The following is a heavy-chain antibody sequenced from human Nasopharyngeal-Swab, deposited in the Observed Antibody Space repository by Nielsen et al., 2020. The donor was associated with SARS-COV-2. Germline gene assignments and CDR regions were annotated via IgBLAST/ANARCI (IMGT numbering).Heavy chain of an antibody. J-gene: IGHJ4*02. Sequence: GRSLRLSCAASGFTFSSYAMHWVRQAPGKGLEWVAVISYDGSNKYYADSVKGRFTISRDNSKNTLYLQMDSLRGEDTAVYYCARDAPAHYGAFYWGRGTLVTVSS. D-gene: IGHD4-17*01. CDR2: ISYDGSNK. V-gene: IGHV3-30-3*01. CDR3: ARDAPAHYGAFY. CDR1: GFTFSSYA.